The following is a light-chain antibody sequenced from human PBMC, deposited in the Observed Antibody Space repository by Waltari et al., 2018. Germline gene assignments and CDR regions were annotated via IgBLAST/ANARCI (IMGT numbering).Light chain of an antibody. Sequence: DIQMTQSPSSLSASVGDRVTITCQASQDISNYLNWYQQKPGKAPKLLIYDASNLETGVPSRFSVSGSGTDFTFTISSLQPEDIATYYCQQYGNLPYTFGQGTKLEIK. CDR2: DAS. CDR3: QQYGNLPYT. V-gene: IGKV1-33*01. J-gene: IGKJ2*01. CDR1: QDISNY.